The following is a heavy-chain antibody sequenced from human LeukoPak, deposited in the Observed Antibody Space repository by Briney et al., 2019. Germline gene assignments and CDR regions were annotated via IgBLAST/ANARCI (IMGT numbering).Heavy chain of an antibody. J-gene: IGHJ6*03. V-gene: IGHV3-30*01. Sequence: GRSLRLSCAASGFTFSSYAMHWVRQAPGKGLGWVAVISYDGSNKYYADSVKGRFTISRDNSKNTLYLQMNSLRAEDTAVYYCARERRGVEYCYYYYIDVWGKGTTVTVSS. CDR1: GFTFSSYA. CDR2: ISYDGSNK. CDR3: ARERRGVEYCYYYYIDV. D-gene: IGHD3-10*01.